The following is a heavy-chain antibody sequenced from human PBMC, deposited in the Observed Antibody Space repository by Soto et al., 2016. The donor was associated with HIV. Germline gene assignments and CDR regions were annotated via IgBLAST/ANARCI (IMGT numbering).Heavy chain of an antibody. CDR2: IYYSGTS. Sequence: QVQLQESGPGLVKPSETLSLTCTVSGGSISNYYWSWIRQTPGKGLEWIGFIYYSGTSNYNPSLKSRVTISVDTSKNQFSLRLTSVTAADTAVYYCARTGYRNWFDPWAREPWSPSPQ. J-gene: IGHJ5*02. CDR1: GGSISNYY. V-gene: IGHV4-59*01. CDR3: ARTGYRNWFDP. D-gene: IGHD5-12*01.